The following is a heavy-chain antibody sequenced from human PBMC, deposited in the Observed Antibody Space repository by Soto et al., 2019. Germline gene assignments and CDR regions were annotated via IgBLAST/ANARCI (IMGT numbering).Heavy chain of an antibody. V-gene: IGHV3-33*01. D-gene: IGHD3-10*01. Sequence: PGGSLRLSCAASGFTFSSYGMHWVRQAPGKGLEWVAVIWYDGSNKYYADSVKGRFTISRDNSKNTLYLQMNSLRAEDTAVYYCASDYGSGSYLGYWGQGTLVTVSS. CDR2: IWYDGSNK. CDR3: ASDYGSGSYLGY. CDR1: GFTFSSYG. J-gene: IGHJ4*02.